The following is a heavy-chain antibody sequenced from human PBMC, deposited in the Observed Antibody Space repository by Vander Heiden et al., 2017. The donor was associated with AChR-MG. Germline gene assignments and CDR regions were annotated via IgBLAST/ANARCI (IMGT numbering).Heavy chain of an antibody. CDR3: ARGSRTRIY. CDR2: MNRNSGNT. Sequence: QVQLVQSGAEVKKPGASVKVSCKASGYTFTSYDLNWVRQASGEGLEWMGWMNRNSGNTGYAQKFQGRVTMTRNTSMSTAYMELSRLRSEDTAVYYCARGSRTRIYWGQGTLVTVSS. D-gene: IGHD1-1*01. J-gene: IGHJ4*02. V-gene: IGHV1-8*01. CDR1: GYTFTSYD.